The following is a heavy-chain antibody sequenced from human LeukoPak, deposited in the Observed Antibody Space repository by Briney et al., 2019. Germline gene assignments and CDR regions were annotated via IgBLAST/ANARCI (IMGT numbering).Heavy chain of an antibody. D-gene: IGHD2-8*01. V-gene: IGHV1-69*04. J-gene: IGHJ4*02. Sequence: GASVKVSCKASGGTFSSYAISWVRQAPGQGLEWMGRIIPILGIANYAQKFQGRVTITADKSTSTAYMELSSLRAEDTAVYYCASDGYHVPIMVYARIYDYWGQGTLVTVSS. CDR3: ASDGYHVPIMVYARIYDY. CDR1: GGTFSSYA. CDR2: IIPILGIA.